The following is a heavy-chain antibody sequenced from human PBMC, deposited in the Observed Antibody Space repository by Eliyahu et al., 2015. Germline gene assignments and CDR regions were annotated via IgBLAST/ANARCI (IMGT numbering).Heavy chain of an antibody. Sequence: QVQLQESGPGLVKPSETLSLTCAVSGSPMSTNFWWSWVRQPPGRGLEWIGEVHRSGSTNYNPSPRSRVTLSIDTSRSQLSLKLNSVTAADTAVYYCATGDSYTVGRDSWGQGALVTVSS. D-gene: IGHD4-17*01. V-gene: IGHV4/OR15-8*02. J-gene: IGHJ4*02. CDR2: VHRSGST. CDR1: GSPMSTNFW. CDR3: ATGDSYTVGRDS.